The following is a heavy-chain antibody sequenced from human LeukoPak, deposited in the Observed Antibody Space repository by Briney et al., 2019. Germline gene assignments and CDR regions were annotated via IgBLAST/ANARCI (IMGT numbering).Heavy chain of an antibody. Sequence: GGSLRLSCAASGFTFSSYSMNWVRQAPGKGLEWVSSISSSSYIYYADSVKGRFTISRDNAKNSLYLQMNSPRAEDTAVYYCARDMPIPYYYGSGSYYSDYWGQGTLVTVSS. J-gene: IGHJ4*02. CDR2: ISSSSYI. CDR1: GFTFSSYS. V-gene: IGHV3-21*01. D-gene: IGHD3-10*01. CDR3: ARDMPIPYYYGSGSYYSDY.